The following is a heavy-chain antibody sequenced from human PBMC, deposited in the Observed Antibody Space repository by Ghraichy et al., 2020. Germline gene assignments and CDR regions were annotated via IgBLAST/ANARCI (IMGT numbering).Heavy chain of an antibody. Sequence: GGSLRLSCEASGFTFGSFAMTWVRQAPGKGLDWVSTISGNGGSTYYADSAKGRFTISRDNSKNTLYLQMNGLRAEDTAIYYCAKFLTGFYLMCLDCWGQGTLVTVSS. V-gene: IGHV3-23*01. CDR2: ISGNGGST. D-gene: IGHD3-9*01. J-gene: IGHJ4*02. CDR1: GFTFGSFA. CDR3: AKFLTGFYLMCLDC.